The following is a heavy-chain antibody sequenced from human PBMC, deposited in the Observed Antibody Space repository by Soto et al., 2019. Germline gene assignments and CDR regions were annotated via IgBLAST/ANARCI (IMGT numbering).Heavy chain of an antibody. D-gene: IGHD2-15*01. V-gene: IGHV3-23*01. CDR1: GFTFSSYA. CDR2: ISGSGGST. CDR3: AKEVCSGGSCYSGDACDI. J-gene: IGHJ3*02. Sequence: EVQLLESGGGLVQPGGSLRLSCAASGFTFSSYAMSWVRQAPGKGLEWVSAISGSGGSTYYADSVKGRFTISRDNSKNTLYLQMNSLRAEDTAVYYCAKEVCSGGSCYSGDACDIRGQGTMVTVSS.